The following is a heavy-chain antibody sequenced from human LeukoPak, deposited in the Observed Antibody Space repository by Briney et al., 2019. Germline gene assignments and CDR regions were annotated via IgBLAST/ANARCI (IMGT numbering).Heavy chain of an antibody. J-gene: IGHJ4*02. Sequence: GGSLRLSCAASGFTATSYAMSWVRQTPEKGLEWVSSISSGGDITHHADSVMGRFTISRDISKSTLYLQMNSLRVEDTAVYYCAKSDCGGDCYLLDYWGQGTLVTVSS. CDR2: ISSGGDIT. V-gene: IGHV3-23*01. D-gene: IGHD2-21*02. CDR1: GFTATSYA. CDR3: AKSDCGGDCYLLDY.